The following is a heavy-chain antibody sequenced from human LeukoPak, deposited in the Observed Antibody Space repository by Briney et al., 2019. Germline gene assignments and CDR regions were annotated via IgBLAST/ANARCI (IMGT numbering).Heavy chain of an antibody. CDR1: GFTFANAW. CDR3: CHYSTGFFGY. CDR2: IKSKTDGGTT. D-gene: IGHD6-19*01. V-gene: IGHV3-15*01. J-gene: IGHJ4*02. Sequence: GGSLRLSCAASGFTFANAWMNWVRQAPGKGLEWVGRIKSKTDGGTTDYAAPVKGRFTISRDDSKNTLYLQMNSLNTEDTAVYYCCHYSTGFFGYWGQGTLVTVSA.